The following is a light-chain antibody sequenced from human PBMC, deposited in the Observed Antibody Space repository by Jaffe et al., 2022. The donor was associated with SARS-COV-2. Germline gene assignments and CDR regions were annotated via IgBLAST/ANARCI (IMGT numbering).Light chain of an antibody. Sequence: QSALTQPPSASGSPGQSVTISCTGTSSDVGGYNYVSWYQQHPGKAPKLMIYDVSKRPSGVPDRFSGSKSGNTASLTVSGLQADDEADYYCISYAGSNNLVFGGGTKLTVL. CDR1: SSDVGGYNY. CDR3: ISYAGSNNLV. J-gene: IGLJ2*01. V-gene: IGLV2-8*01. CDR2: DVS.